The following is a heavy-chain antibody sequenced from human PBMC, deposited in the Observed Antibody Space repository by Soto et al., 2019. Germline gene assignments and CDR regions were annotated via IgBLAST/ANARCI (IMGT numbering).Heavy chain of an antibody. CDR3: ARWGRYCSGGSCYSGYYYYGMDV. CDR2: IIPIFGTA. J-gene: IGHJ6*02. Sequence: QVQLVQSGAEVKKPGSSVKVSCKASGGTFSSYAISWVRQAPGQGLEWMGGIIPIFGTANYAQKFQGRVTITADESTSTAYMGLSSMRSEDTAVYYCARWGRYCSGGSCYSGYYYYGMDVWGQGTTVTVSS. CDR1: GGTFSSYA. D-gene: IGHD2-15*01. V-gene: IGHV1-69*01.